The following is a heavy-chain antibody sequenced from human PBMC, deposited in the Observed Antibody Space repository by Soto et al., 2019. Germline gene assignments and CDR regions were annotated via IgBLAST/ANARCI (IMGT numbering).Heavy chain of an antibody. Sequence: QLQLQESGPGLVKPSETLSLTCTVSGGSISSSSSYWGWIRQPPGKGLEWIGYIYYSGSTNYNPSLKSRVTISVDTSKNPFSLKLTSVTAEDTAVYYCARQPLGAATVTSVINWFDPWGQGALVTVSA. J-gene: IGHJ5*02. D-gene: IGHD4-17*01. CDR1: GGSISSSSSY. V-gene: IGHV4-39*01. CDR2: IYYSGST. CDR3: ARQPLGAATVTSVINWFDP.